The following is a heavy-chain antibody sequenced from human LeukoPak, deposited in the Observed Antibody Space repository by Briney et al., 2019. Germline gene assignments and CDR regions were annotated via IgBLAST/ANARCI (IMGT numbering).Heavy chain of an antibody. V-gene: IGHV4-34*01. D-gene: IGHD6-19*01. CDR3: ARVVAAVADNWFDP. CDR2: INHSGRT. CDR1: GGSFSGYY. J-gene: IGHJ5*02. Sequence: KPSETLSLTCAVYGGSFSGYYWRWIRQPPGRGLECIGEINHSGRTNYNPSLKSRVTISVDTSKNQFSLKLSSVTAADTAVYYCARVVAAVADNWFDPWGQGTLVTVSS.